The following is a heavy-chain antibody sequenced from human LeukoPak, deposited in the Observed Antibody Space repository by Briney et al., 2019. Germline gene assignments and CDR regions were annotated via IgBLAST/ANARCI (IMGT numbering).Heavy chain of an antibody. CDR3: ARFAPDPYGTNGVRYGPYYYYYMDV. J-gene: IGHJ6*03. D-gene: IGHD2-8*01. CDR1: VYSISSGYY. Sequence: SETLSLTCTVSVYSISSGYYWGWIRQPPGKGLEWIGSISHSGSTYYKPSLKSRVTISVDTSKNQFSLKLSSVTAADTAVYYCARFAPDPYGTNGVRYGPYYYYYMDVWGKGTTVTVSS. V-gene: IGHV4-38-2*02. CDR2: ISHSGST.